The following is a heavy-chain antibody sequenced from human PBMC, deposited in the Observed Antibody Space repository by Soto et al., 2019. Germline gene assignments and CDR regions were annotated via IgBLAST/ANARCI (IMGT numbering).Heavy chain of an antibody. J-gene: IGHJ5*02. CDR1: GFTFSSYW. CDR2: INSDGSRT. CDR3: AKEKISTSCCNWFDP. D-gene: IGHD2-2*01. V-gene: IGHV3-74*01. Sequence: PGGSLRLSCAASGFTFSSYWMHWVRQAPGKGLVWVSRINSDGSRTDYADSVKGRFTISRDNAKNTLDMQMNSLRAEDTAVYYCAKEKISTSCCNWFDPWGQGTLVTVSS.